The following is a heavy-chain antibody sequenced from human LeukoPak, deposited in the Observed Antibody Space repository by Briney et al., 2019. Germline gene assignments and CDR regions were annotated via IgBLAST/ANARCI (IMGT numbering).Heavy chain of an antibody. CDR1: GFTFSSYG. J-gene: IGHJ6*04. V-gene: IGHV3-30*03. Sequence: GGSLRLSCAASGFTFSSYGMHWVRQAQGKGLEWVAVISYDGSNKYYADSVKGRFTISRDNSKNTLYLQMNSLRAEDTAVYYCHLSRSSSSWWRDYYHYGMDVWGKGTTVTVSS. CDR3: HLSRSSSSWWRDYYHYGMDV. D-gene: IGHD6-13*01. CDR2: ISYDGSNK.